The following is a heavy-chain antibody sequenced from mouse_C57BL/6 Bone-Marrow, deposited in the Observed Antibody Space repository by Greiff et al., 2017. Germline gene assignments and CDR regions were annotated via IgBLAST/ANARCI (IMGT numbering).Heavy chain of an antibody. CDR3: ARSGYDYAFDY. J-gene: IGHJ2*01. CDR2: IHPNSGST. CDR1: GYTFTSYW. Sequence: VKLQESGAELVKPGASVKLSCKASGYTFTSYWMHWVKQRPGQGLEWIGMIHPNSGSTNYNEKFKSKATLTVDKSSSTAYMQLSSLTSEDSAVYYCARSGYDYAFDYWGQGTTLTVSS. D-gene: IGHD2-4*01. V-gene: IGHV1-64*01.